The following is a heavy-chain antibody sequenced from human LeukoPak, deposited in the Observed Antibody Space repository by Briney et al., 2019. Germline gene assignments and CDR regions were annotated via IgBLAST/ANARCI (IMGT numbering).Heavy chain of an antibody. CDR1: SYTFTRYG. Sequence: ASVKVSCKASSYTFTRYGISWVRQAPGQGLEWMGWISGSNGNTNYAQKFQGRVSMTADTSTSTAYMELRSLRSDDTAVYYCARLDYYVRRWFDPWGQGTLVTVSS. V-gene: IGHV1-18*01. J-gene: IGHJ5*02. CDR3: ARLDYYVRRWFDP. CDR2: ISGSNGNT. D-gene: IGHD3-10*02.